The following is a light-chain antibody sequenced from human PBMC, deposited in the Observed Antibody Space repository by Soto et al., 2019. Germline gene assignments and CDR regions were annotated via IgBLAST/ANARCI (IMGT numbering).Light chain of an antibody. J-gene: IGKJ4*01. V-gene: IGKV3-15*01. CDR1: QSVRNN. Sequence: EVVMTQSPATLSVSPGERATLSCKASQSVRNNLVWYLQKPGQAPRPIIYDATTRATGIPVRFSGSGSGTEFTLTISSLQSEDFAVYYCQQYYDWPSLTFGGGTKVDIK. CDR3: QQYYDWPSLT. CDR2: DAT.